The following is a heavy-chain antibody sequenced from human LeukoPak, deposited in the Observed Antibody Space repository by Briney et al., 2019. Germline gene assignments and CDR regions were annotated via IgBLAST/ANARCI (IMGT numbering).Heavy chain of an antibody. Sequence: SETLSLTCAIYGGSFSDYFWSWIRHPPGKGLEWIGEINHSGSTNYNPSLKSRVTISVDTSKNQFSLKLSSVTAADTAVYFCARSHSSSSEVSLGYWGQGTLVTVSS. J-gene: IGHJ4*02. V-gene: IGHV4-34*01. CDR2: INHSGST. D-gene: IGHD6-6*01. CDR3: ARSHSSSSEVSLGY. CDR1: GGSFSDYF.